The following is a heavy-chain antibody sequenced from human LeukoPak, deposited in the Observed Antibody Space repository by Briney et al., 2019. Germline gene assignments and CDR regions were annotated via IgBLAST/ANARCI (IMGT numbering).Heavy chain of an antibody. CDR3: TTAVAATGFDY. CDR1: GFTFSNAW. V-gene: IGHV3-15*01. J-gene: IGHJ4*02. D-gene: IGHD2-15*01. CDR2: IKSKADGGTT. Sequence: PGGSLRLSCAASGFTFSNAWTSWVRQAPGKGLEWVGRIKSKADGGTTDYAAPVKGRFTISRDDSKNTLYLQMNSLKTEDTALYYCTTAVAATGFDYWGQGTLVTVSS.